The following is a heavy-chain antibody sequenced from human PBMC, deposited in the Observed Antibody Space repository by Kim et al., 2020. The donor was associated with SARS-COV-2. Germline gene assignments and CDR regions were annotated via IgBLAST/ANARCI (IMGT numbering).Heavy chain of an antibody. V-gene: IGHV3-23*01. D-gene: IGHD6-6*01. Sequence: TFCANSVQGRFTISRDNSTNTLYLHMNGLRPEDTAVYFCAKDSSHYRFFDYWGQGTLVTVSS. CDR3: AKDSSHYRFFDY. J-gene: IGHJ4*02. CDR2: T.